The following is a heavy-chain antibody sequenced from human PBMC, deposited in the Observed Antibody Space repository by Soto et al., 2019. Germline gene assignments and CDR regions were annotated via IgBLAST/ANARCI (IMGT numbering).Heavy chain of an antibody. CDR3: AKEMRGWGTFDY. Sequence: EVQLLESGGGLVQHGGSLRLSCAASGFTFNNYVMSWVRRAPGKGLEWVSAITGGGDNTYFADSVKGRFTISRHNSKNTLYLQLTNLRAEDTAVYYCAKEMRGWGTFDYWGQGTRVTVSS. V-gene: IGHV3-23*01. CDR2: ITGGGDNT. J-gene: IGHJ4*02. D-gene: IGHD6-19*01. CDR1: GFTFNNYV.